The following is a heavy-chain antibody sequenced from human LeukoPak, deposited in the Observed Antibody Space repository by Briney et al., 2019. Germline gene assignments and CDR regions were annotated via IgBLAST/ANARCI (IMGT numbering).Heavy chain of an antibody. CDR2: ISSSSSTI. J-gene: IGHJ4*02. CDR3: ARGRVVVPAAIDY. V-gene: IGHV3-48*01. CDR1: GFTFSSYS. Sequence: GGSLRLSCAASGFTFSSYSMNWVRQAPGKGLEWVSYISSSSSTIYYADSVKGRFTISRDNAKNSLYLQMNSLRAEDTAVYYCARGRVVVPAAIDYWGQGTLVTVSS. D-gene: IGHD2-2*01.